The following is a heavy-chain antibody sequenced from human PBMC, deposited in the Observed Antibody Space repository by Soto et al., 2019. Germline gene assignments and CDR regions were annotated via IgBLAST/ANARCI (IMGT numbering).Heavy chain of an antibody. D-gene: IGHD1-26*01. CDR1: GGSISSGDYY. CDR2: IYYSGST. Sequence: SETLSLTCTVSGGSISSGDYYWSWIRQPPWKGLEWIGYIYYSGSTYYNPSLKSRVTISVDTSKNQFSLKLSSVTAADTAVYYCASSYTRPSYAYYYGMDVWGQGXTVTVYS. CDR3: ASSYTRPSYAYYYGMDV. V-gene: IGHV4-30-4*01. J-gene: IGHJ6*02.